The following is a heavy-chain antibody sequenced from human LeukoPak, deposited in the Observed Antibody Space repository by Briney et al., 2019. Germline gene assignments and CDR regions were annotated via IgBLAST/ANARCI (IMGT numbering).Heavy chain of an antibody. J-gene: IGHJ3*02. V-gene: IGHV4-59*01. D-gene: IGHD6-19*01. CDR3: ARGEWLVHAFDI. CDR1: GGSISSYY. CDR2: IYYSGST. Sequence: SETLSFTCTVSGGSISSYYWSWIRQPPGKGLEWIGYIYYSGSTNYNPSLKSRVTISVDTSKNQFSLKLSSVTAADTAVYYCARGEWLVHAFDIWGQGTMVTVSS.